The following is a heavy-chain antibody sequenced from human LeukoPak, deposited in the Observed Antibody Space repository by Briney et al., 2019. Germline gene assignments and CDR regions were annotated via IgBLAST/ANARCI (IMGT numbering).Heavy chain of an antibody. V-gene: IGHV3-30*02. CDR3: AKDEGRYSYGIGFDY. CDR1: GFTFSSYG. J-gene: IGHJ4*02. Sequence: GGSLRLSCAASGFTFSSYGMHWVRQAPGKGLEWVAFIRYDGSNKYYAGSVKGRFTISRDNSKNTLYLQMNSLRAEDTAVYYCAKDEGRYSYGIGFDYWGQGTLVTVSS. CDR2: IRYDGSNK. D-gene: IGHD5-18*01.